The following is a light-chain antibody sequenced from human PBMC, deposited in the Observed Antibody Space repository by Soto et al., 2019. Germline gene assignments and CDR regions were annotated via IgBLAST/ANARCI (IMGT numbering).Light chain of an antibody. J-gene: IGKJ1*01. Sequence: DVQLTQSPSFLSASVGDRVTITCRASQGIGSFLAWYQQAPGKAPKLLIYSASNFQSGVPSRFSGSRSGTEFTLTISSLQPEGFATYYCQRLDSYPRTFGQGTKVEIK. CDR1: QGIGSF. V-gene: IGKV1-9*01. CDR3: QRLDSYPRT. CDR2: SAS.